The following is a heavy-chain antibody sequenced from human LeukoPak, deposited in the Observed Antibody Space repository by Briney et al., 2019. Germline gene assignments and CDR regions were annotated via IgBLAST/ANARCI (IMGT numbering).Heavy chain of an antibody. J-gene: IGHJ6*03. CDR3: ARHSAPTMVRGVNYYYYYMDV. CDR1: GGSISSSTYY. V-gene: IGHV4-61*05. CDR2: IYYSGST. D-gene: IGHD3-10*01. Sequence: SETLSLTCTVSGGSISSSTYYWVWIRQPPGKGLEWIGYIYYSGSTNYNPSLKSRVTISVDTSKNQFSLKLSSVTAADTAVYYCARHSAPTMVRGVNYYYYYMDVWGKGTTVTVSS.